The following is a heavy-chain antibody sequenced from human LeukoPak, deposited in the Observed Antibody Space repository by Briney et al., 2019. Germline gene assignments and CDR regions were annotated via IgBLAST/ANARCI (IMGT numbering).Heavy chain of an antibody. J-gene: IGHJ4*02. CDR1: GFTFSSYA. Sequence: GGSLRLSCAASGFTFSSYAMHWVRQAPGKGLEWVAVISYDGSNKYYADSVKGRFTISRDNSKNTLYLQMNSLRAEDTAVYYCARGGTRSPYYFDYWGQGTLVTVSS. CDR3: ARGGTRSPYYFDY. V-gene: IGHV3-30-3*01. D-gene: IGHD3-16*01. CDR2: ISYDGSNK.